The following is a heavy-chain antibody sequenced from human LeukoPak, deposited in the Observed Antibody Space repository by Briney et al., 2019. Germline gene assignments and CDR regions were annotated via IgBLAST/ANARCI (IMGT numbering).Heavy chain of an antibody. D-gene: IGHD3-9*01. Sequence: ASVKVSCKASGYTFTAYYMHWGRQAPGQGLEWMGWINPNSGGTNYAQKLQGRVTMTTDTSTSTAYMELRSLRSDDTAVYYCARDPTVKLDILTGYYNQNNWFDPWGQGTLVTVSS. CDR1: GYTFTAYY. CDR2: INPNSGGT. CDR3: ARDPTVKLDILTGYYNQNNWFDP. V-gene: IGHV1-2*02. J-gene: IGHJ5*02.